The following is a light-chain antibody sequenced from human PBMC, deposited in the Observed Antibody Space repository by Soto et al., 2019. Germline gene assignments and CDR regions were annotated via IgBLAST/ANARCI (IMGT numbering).Light chain of an antibody. J-gene: IGLJ2*01. CDR1: SSDVGGYNY. Sequence: QSVLTQPASVSGSPGQSITISCTGTSSDVGGYNYVSWYQQHPGKAPKLMIYDVSNRPSGVSNRFSGSKSGNTASLTISGLQAEDEADYYCSSYTSSSVVFGGGTNVTVL. CDR3: SSYTSSSVV. V-gene: IGLV2-14*01. CDR2: DVS.